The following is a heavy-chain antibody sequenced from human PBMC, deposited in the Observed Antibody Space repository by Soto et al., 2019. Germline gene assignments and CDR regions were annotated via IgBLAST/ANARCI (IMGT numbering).Heavy chain of an antibody. CDR3: ARRPLNQWFGELFDY. CDR1: GGTFSSYA. D-gene: IGHD3-10*01. CDR2: IIPIFGTA. Sequence: QVQLVQSGAEVKKPGSSVKVSCKASGGTFSSYAISWVRQAPGQGLEWMGGIIPIFGTANYAQKFQGRVTITADESTSTAYVELSSLRSEDTTVYYCARRPLNQWFGELFDYWGQGTLVTVSS. V-gene: IGHV1-69*01. J-gene: IGHJ4*02.